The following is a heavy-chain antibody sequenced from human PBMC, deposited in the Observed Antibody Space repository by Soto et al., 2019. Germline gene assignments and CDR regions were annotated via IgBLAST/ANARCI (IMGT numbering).Heavy chain of an antibody. D-gene: IGHD3-10*01. CDR1: GASVRDSNYY. Sequence: QLHLQESGPGLVKPSETLSLTCIVSGASVRDSNYYWGWIRQSPGKGLEWIGSVYYRGTTYYTPSLHSQVTMSVDTSKNQFSLNLRSVTATDTAVYYCARHSGTFYIGGAGVDSWGQGARVTVSS. J-gene: IGHJ5*01. V-gene: IGHV4-39*01. CDR2: VYYRGTT. CDR3: ARHSGTFYIGGAGVDS.